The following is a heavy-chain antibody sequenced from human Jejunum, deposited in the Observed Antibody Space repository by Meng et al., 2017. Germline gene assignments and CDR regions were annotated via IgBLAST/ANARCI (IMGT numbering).Heavy chain of an antibody. CDR2: IYHTGTT. CDR1: GASISDSNG. J-gene: IGHJ5*02. V-gene: IGHV4-4*02. D-gene: IGHD6-13*01. Sequence: GLVQESGPGWVTPSGTLSLPCAVSGASISDSNGWSWVRQPLGKALEWIGEIYHTGTTNYNPSLKSRVTMSLDKSKNQFSLELTSVTAADTAVYYCARDLLGPAIAATGWFDPWGQGTLVTVSS. CDR3: ARDLLGPAIAATGWFDP.